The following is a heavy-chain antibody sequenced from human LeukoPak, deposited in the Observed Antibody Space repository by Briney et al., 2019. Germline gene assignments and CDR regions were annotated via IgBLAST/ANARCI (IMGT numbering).Heavy chain of an antibody. V-gene: IGHV1-2*02. D-gene: IGHD1-26*01. CDR3: ARSRPPKWELSDYYYYGMDV. CDR1: GYTFTGYY. Sequence: ASVKVSCKASGYTFTGYYMHWVRQAPGQGLEWMGWINPNSGGTNYAQKFQGRVTMTRDTSISTAYMELSRLRSDDMAVYYCARSRPPKWELSDYYYYGMDVWGQGTTVTVSS. CDR2: INPNSGGT. J-gene: IGHJ6*02.